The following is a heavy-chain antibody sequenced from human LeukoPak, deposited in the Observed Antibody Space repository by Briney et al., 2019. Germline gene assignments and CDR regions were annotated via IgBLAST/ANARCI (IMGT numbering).Heavy chain of an antibody. V-gene: IGHV4-31*03. Sequence: SETLSLTCTVSGGSISSGGYYWSWIRQHPGKGLEWIGYIYYSGSTYYNPSLKSRVTISVDTSKNQFSLKLSSVTAADTAVYYCAGSQSDRFDYWGQGTLVTVSS. D-gene: IGHD6-19*01. CDR2: IYYSGST. CDR3: AGSQSDRFDY. CDR1: GGSISSGGYY. J-gene: IGHJ4*02.